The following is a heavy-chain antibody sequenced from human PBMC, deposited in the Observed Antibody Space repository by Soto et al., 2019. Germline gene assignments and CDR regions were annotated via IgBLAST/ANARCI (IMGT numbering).Heavy chain of an antibody. D-gene: IGHD3-10*01. V-gene: IGHV3-30*18. Sequence: QVHLVESGGGVVQPGRSLRLSCEASGFTFSAFGMHWVRQAPGKGLEWVAIISYDGILKYYADPVKGRFTISRDTSKSALYLQMNSLRPEGTAVYYCAKDFKISGGHYGSLNYYYGMDVWGQGTTVTVSS. CDR1: GFTFSAFG. CDR3: AKDFKISGGHYGSLNYYYGMDV. CDR2: ISYDGILK. J-gene: IGHJ6*02.